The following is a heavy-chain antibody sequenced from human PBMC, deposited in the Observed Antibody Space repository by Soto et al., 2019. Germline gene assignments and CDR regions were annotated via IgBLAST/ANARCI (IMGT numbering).Heavy chain of an antibody. CDR1: GFTVSSNY. CDR3: ARGILRGVIIYYYYMDV. CDR2: IYSGGNT. V-gene: IGHV3-66*01. D-gene: IGHD3-10*01. Sequence: EMLVVESGGGLVQPGGSLRLSCAASGFTVSSNYMTWVRQVPGKGLEWVSIIYSGGNTYYADSVKGRFTLCRDNSKNTLYLQMNSLRAEDTAVYYCARGILRGVIIYYYYMDVWGKGTTVTVSS. J-gene: IGHJ6*03.